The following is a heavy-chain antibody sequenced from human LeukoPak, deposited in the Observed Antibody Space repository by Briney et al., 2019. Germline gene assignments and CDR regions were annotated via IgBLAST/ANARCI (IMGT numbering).Heavy chain of an antibody. Sequence: GGSLRLSCAASGFTFSSYGMNWVRQAPGKGLEWVSYTNTSSVTIYYADSVRGRFTISRDNAKNSLYLQMNSLRDEDTAVYYCARGQVDFDYWGQGTLVTVSS. CDR2: TNTSSVTI. CDR1: GFTFSSYG. D-gene: IGHD5-12*01. CDR3: ARGQVDFDY. J-gene: IGHJ4*02. V-gene: IGHV3-48*02.